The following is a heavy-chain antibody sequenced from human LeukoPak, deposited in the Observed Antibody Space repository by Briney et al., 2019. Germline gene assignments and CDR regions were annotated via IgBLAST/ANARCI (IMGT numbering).Heavy chain of an antibody. CDR1: GYTFTSYG. D-gene: IGHD2-15*01. Sequence: ASVKVSCKASGYTFTSYGISWVRQAPGQGLEWMGWISAYNGNTNYAQKLQGRVTMTTDTSTSTAYMELSSLRSEDTALYYCARAGEYCSGGSCYSGVYFDYWGQGTLVTVSS. CDR3: ARAGEYCSGGSCYSGVYFDY. V-gene: IGHV1-18*01. CDR2: ISAYNGNT. J-gene: IGHJ4*02.